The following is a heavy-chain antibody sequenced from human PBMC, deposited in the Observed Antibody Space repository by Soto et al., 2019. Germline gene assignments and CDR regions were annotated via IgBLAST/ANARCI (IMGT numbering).Heavy chain of an antibody. CDR3: ATSDLYRGYYPFVDY. J-gene: IGHJ4*02. CDR1: GYTLTELS. Sequence: QVQLVQSGAEVKKPGASEKVSCKVSGYTLTELSMHWVRQAPGKGLEWMGGFDPEDGETIYAQKFQGRVTMTEDTSTDTAYMERSSLRSDDTAVYYCATSDLYRGYYPFVDYWGQGTLVTVS. V-gene: IGHV1-24*01. CDR2: FDPEDGET. D-gene: IGHD3-22*01.